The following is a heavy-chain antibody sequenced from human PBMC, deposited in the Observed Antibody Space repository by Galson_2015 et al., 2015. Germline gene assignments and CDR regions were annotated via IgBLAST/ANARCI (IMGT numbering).Heavy chain of an antibody. CDR3: ARDLIVVADDRGLDY. CDR1: GYTFISYY. Sequence: SVKVSCKASGYTFISYYIHWVRQAPGKGLEWMGIINPSSGATSYAQKFQGRVTMTKDTSTSTVYMELNSLRSGDTAVYYCARDLIVVADDRGLDYWGQGTLVTVSS. V-gene: IGHV1-46*01. CDR2: INPSSGAT. J-gene: IGHJ4*02. D-gene: IGHD6-19*01.